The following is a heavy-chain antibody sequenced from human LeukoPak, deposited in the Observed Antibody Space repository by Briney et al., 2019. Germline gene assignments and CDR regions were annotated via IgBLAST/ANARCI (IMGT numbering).Heavy chain of an antibody. D-gene: IGHD6-19*01. CDR1: GFTFSSYA. J-gene: IGHJ4*02. CDR2: LSGSGGNT. V-gene: IGHV3-23*01. CDR3: AKELSGGWPFDY. Sequence: GGSLRLSCAASGFTFSSYAMSWVRQAPGKGLEWVSGLSGSGGNTIYADSVKGRFTISRDNSKNTMFLQMNSLRAEDTAVYYCAKELSGGWPFDYWSQGALVTVSS.